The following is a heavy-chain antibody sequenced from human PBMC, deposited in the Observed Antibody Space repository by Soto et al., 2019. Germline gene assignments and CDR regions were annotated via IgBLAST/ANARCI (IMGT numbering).Heavy chain of an antibody. V-gene: IGHV3-21*01. Sequence: GGSLRLSCAASGFTFSAYHMNWVRQAPGRGLEWVSSISTDATGTYYADSLKGRFTISRDNAKNSLYLQMNSLRVEDTAVYYCVREPAQGDYLDFWGRGTLVTVSS. CDR3: VREPAQGDYLDF. J-gene: IGHJ4*02. CDR2: ISTDATGT. CDR1: GFTFSAYH.